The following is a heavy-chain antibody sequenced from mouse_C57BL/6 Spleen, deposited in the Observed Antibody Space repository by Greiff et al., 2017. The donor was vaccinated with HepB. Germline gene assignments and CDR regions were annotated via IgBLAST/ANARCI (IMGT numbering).Heavy chain of an antibody. CDR3: YGSSYGGFAY. J-gene: IGHJ3*01. CDR1: GYAFSSYW. D-gene: IGHD1-1*01. V-gene: IGHV1-80*01. Sequence: QVHVKQSGAELVKPGASVKISCKASGYAFSSYWMNWVKQRPGKGLEWIGQIYPGDGDTNYNGKFKGKATLTADKSSSTAYMQLSSLTSEDSAVYFCYGSSYGGFAYWGQGTLVTVSA. CDR2: IYPGDGDT.